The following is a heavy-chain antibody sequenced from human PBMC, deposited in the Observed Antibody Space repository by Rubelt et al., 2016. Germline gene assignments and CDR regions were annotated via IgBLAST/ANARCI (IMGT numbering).Heavy chain of an antibody. J-gene: IGHJ4*02. CDR3: ARDQYFSSWTEYYFDY. Sequence: GLEWVSTISESGGGTYYADSVKGRFSISRDNAKNSVFLQMNSLRAEDTAVYYCARDQYFSSWTEYYFDYWGQGTLVTVSS. CDR2: ISESGGGT. D-gene: IGHD6-13*01. V-gene: IGHV3-23*01.